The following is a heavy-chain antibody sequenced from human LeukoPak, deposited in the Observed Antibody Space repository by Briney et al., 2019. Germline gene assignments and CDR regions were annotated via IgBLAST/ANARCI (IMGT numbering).Heavy chain of an antibody. V-gene: IGHV3-48*01. CDR1: GFTFSAYS. D-gene: IGHD1-26*01. CDR2: ISSSSSTI. CDR3: ARRPSGGYWPIDWFEP. J-gene: IGHJ5*02. Sequence: PGGSLRLSCAASGFTFSAYSMNWVRQAPAKGLEWVSYISSSSSTIYYADSVKGRFTISRDNAKNSLYLQMNSLRGEDTAVYYCARRPSGGYWPIDWFEPWGQGTLVSVSS.